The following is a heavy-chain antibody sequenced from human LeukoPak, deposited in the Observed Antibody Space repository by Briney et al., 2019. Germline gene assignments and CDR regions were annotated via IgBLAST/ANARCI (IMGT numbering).Heavy chain of an antibody. V-gene: IGHV4-39*07. Sequence: SETLSLTCTVSGGSIATTKNHSWGWIRQPPGKGLEWIGSLYYRSLQNSETTYYNPSLKSRVTISVDTSKNQFSLKLTSVTAADTAVYYCATRDAPPGCYYYMDVWGLGTTVTVSS. J-gene: IGHJ6*03. CDR2: LYYRSLQNSETT. CDR1: GGSIATTKNHS. D-gene: IGHD2-2*01. CDR3: ATRDAPPGCYYYMDV.